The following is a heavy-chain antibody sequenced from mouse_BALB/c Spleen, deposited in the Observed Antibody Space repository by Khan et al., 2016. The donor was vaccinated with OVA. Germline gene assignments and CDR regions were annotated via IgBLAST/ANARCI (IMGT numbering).Heavy chain of an antibody. CDR2: INPSSGGT. J-gene: IGHJ3*01. CDR1: GYTFTSYY. D-gene: IGHD1-1*02. V-gene: IGHV1S81*02. CDR3: TRSGYGSFAY. Sequence: VQLQESGAELVKPGASVRLSCKASGYTFTSYYLYWVKQRPGQGLEWIGDINPSSGGTNFNEKFKSKATLTVDKSSSTAYIQLNSLTSEDSAVYFGTRSGYGSFAYWGKGTLVTVSA.